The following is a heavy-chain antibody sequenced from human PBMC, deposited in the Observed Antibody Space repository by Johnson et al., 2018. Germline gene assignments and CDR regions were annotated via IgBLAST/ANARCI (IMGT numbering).Heavy chain of an antibody. CDR3: ASTGGYCSSTSCYLFDV. D-gene: IGHD2-2*01. V-gene: IGHV1-69*01. CDR2: IIPIFGTA. CDR1: GGTFSSYA. J-gene: IGHJ6*02. Sequence: QVQLVESGAEVKKPGSSXKVSCKASGGTFSSYAISWVRQAPGQGLEWMGGIIPIFGTANYAQKFQGRVTLTADESTSTAYMELSSLRSEETAVYYCASTGGYCSSTSCYLFDVWGQGTTVTVSS.